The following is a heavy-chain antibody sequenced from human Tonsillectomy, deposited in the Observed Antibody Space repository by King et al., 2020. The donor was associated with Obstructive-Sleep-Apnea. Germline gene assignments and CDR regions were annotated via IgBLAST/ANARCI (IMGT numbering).Heavy chain of an antibody. CDR3: ARNPYGGYRWFDP. V-gene: IGHV4-59*08. CDR2: MYYIGST. D-gene: IGHD5-12*01. J-gene: IGHJ5*02. Sequence: QLQESGPGLVKPSETLYLTCTVSGGSISNYYWSWIRQPPGKGLEWIGYMYYIGSTNYNPSLKSRVTISVDTSKTQFSLQLTSVTAADTAVYYCARNPYGGYRWFDPWGQGTLVTVSS. CDR1: GGSISNYY.